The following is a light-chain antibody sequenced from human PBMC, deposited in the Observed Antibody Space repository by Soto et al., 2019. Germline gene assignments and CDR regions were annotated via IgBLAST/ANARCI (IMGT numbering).Light chain of an antibody. CDR1: SSDIGDSDF. CDR2: DVH. J-gene: IGLJ3*02. V-gene: IGLV2-14*01. Sequence: QSALTQPASVSGSPGQSITVSCTGTSSDIGDSDFVSWYQQCPGRVPKLIIYDVHKRPSGVSDRFSGSKSASTASLTISGLQTEDEADYYCCSYTTSKTGVFGGGTQLTVL. CDR3: CSYTTSKTGV.